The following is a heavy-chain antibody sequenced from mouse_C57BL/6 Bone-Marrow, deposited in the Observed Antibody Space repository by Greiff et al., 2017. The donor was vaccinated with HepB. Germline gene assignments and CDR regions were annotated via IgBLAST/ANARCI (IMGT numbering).Heavy chain of an antibody. CDR2: IYPRDGST. Sequence: VHLVESGPELVKPGASVKLSCKASGYTFTSYDINWVKQRPGQGLEWIGWIYPRDGSTKYNEKLKGKATLTVDTSSSTAYMELHSLTSEDSAVYFCARCSYYYSNYDYFDYWGQGTTLTVSS. V-gene: IGHV1-85*01. D-gene: IGHD2-5*01. CDR3: ARCSYYYSNYDYFDY. J-gene: IGHJ2*01. CDR1: GYTFTSYD.